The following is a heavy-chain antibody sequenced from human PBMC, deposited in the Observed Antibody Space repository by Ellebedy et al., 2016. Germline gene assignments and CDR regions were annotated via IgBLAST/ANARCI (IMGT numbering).Heavy chain of an antibody. CDR1: GFTFSSYS. CDR2: ISSSSDYI. CDR3: ARSSSWYWDYYYYYGMDV. D-gene: IGHD6-13*01. J-gene: IGHJ6*02. V-gene: IGHV3-21*01. Sequence: GESLKISCAASGFTFSSYSMNWVRQAPGKGLEWVSSISSSSDYIYYADSVKGRFTISRDNAKNSLHLQVSSLKAEDTAVYYCARSSSWYWDYYYYYGMDVWGQGTTVTVSS.